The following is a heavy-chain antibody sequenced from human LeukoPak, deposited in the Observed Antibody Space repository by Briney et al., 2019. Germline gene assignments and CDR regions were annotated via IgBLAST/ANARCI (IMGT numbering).Heavy chain of an antibody. CDR3: ARGHSGYDPYYFDY. CDR2: INPNSGGT. Sequence: ASVKVSCKASGYTFTGYYMHWVRQAPGQGLEWLGWINPNSGGTNYAQKFQGWVTMTRDTSISTAYMELSRLRSDDTAVYYCARGHSGYDPYYFDYWGQGTLVTVSS. D-gene: IGHD5-12*01. V-gene: IGHV1-2*04. CDR1: GYTFTGYY. J-gene: IGHJ4*02.